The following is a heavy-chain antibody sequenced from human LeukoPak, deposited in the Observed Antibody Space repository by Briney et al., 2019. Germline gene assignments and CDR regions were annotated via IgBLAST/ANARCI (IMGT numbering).Heavy chain of an antibody. Sequence: GGSLRLSCAASGFTVSCNYMSWVRQAPGKGLEWVSVIYGGGSTYYADSVKGRFTISRDNSKNTLYLQMNSLRAEDTAVYYCAGGARRQQPFDYWGQGTLVTVSS. CDR2: IYGGGST. J-gene: IGHJ4*02. CDR3: AGGARRQQPFDY. D-gene: IGHD6-13*01. CDR1: GFTVSCNY. V-gene: IGHV3-66*01.